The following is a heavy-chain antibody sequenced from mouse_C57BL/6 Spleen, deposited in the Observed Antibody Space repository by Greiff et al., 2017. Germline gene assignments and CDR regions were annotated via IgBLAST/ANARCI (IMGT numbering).Heavy chain of an antibody. CDR3: ARIASNPYYFDY. V-gene: IGHV1-64*01. J-gene: IGHJ2*01. CDR2: IHPNSGST. D-gene: IGHD2-5*01. CDR1: GYTFTSYW. Sequence: QVQLQQPGAELVKPGASVKLSCKASGYTFTSYWMHWVKQRPGQGLEWIGMIHPNSGSTNYNEKFKSKATLTVDKSSSTSYMQISSLTSEDAAVYYCARIASNPYYFDYWGQGTTLTVSS.